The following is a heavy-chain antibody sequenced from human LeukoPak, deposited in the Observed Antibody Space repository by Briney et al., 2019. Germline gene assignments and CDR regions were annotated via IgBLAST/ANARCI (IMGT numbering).Heavy chain of an antibody. D-gene: IGHD3-16*01. J-gene: IGHJ3*02. CDR2: ISSHGHSQ. CDR1: GLTFSSSV. Sequence: GGSLRLSCAASGLTFSSSVIHWVRQAPGKRLEWVAVISSHGHSQYYADSVKDRFTISRDNSKDTQYLQINSLREDDTAIYYCARERGVLDAFDIWGQGTIVTVFS. V-gene: IGHV3-30-3*01. CDR3: ARERGVLDAFDI.